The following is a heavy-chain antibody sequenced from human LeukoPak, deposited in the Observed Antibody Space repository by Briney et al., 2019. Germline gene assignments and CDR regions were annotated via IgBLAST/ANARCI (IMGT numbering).Heavy chain of an antibody. CDR3: ARLTEGW. Sequence: SETLSLTCIVSGGSIGSYYWSWVRQTPGKGLEWIGYVYYTGRTNYNPSLKGRVTILVDTSKNQFSLKLSSVTAADTAVHYCARLTEGWWGQGALVTVSS. J-gene: IGHJ4*02. D-gene: IGHD2-15*01. CDR2: VYYTGRT. CDR1: GGSIGSYY. V-gene: IGHV4-59*08.